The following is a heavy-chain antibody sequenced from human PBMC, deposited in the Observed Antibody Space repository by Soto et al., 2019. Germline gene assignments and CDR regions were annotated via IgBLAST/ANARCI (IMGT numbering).Heavy chain of an antibody. D-gene: IGHD4-17*01. V-gene: IGHV4-34*01. CDR3: ARRITVTTTFGY. Sequence: SETLSLTCTVYGGSFSGNYWSWIRQPPGKGLEWIGEINHSGSTNYNPSLKSRVTISVDTSKNQFSLKLSSVTAADTAVYYCARRITVTTTFGYWGQGTLVTSPQ. J-gene: IGHJ4*02. CDR1: GGSFSGNY. CDR2: INHSGST.